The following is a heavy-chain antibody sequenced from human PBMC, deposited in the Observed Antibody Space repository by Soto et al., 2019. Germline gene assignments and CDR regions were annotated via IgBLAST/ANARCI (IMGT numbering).Heavy chain of an antibody. CDR1: GGSISSYY. V-gene: IGHV4-59*01. CDR2: IYYSGST. CDR3: AGVGRDGYNGEGYFDY. J-gene: IGHJ4*02. Sequence: QVQLQESGPGLVKPSETLSLTCTVSGGSISSYYWSWIRQPPGKGLEWIGYIYYSGSTNYNPSLKSPATLSVDTSNNQCTLTLSSVTAADTAVYYCAGVGRDGYNGEGYFDYWGQGTLVTVSS. D-gene: IGHD5-12*01.